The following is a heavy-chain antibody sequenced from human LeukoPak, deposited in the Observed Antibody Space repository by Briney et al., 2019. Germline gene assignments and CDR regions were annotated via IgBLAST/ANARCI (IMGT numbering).Heavy chain of an antibody. Sequence: PGGSLRLSGAASGLTFSSYEINSVRQAPGKWLEWVSYISISGSTIYYADSVKGRFTISRDNSKNTLYLPMNSLRAEDTAMYYCVKDAWGSGSYWCAYDVWGQGTMVTVSS. D-gene: IGHD3-10*01. J-gene: IGHJ3*01. CDR2: ISISGSTI. CDR3: VKDAWGSGSYWCAYDV. CDR1: GLTFSSYE. V-gene: IGHV3-48*03.